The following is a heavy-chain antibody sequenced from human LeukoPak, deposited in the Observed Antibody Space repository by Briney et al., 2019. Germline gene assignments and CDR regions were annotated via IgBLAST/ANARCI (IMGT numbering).Heavy chain of an antibody. J-gene: IGHJ4*02. V-gene: IGHV4-34*01. D-gene: IGHD1-14*01. Sequence: PSETLSLTCAVYGGSFSGYYWSWIRQPPGKGLEWIGEINHSGSTNYNPSLKSRVTISVDTSKNQFSLKLSSVTAADTAVYYCARGVTHPGGDYVDHWGQGTLVTVSS. CDR3: ARGVTHPGGDYVDH. CDR1: GGSFSGYY. CDR2: INHSGST.